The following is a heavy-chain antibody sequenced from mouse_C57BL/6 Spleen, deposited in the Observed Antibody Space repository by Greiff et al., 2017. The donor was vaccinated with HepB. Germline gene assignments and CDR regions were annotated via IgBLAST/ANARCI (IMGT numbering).Heavy chain of an antibody. V-gene: IGHV5-4*01. D-gene: IGHD1-1*01. J-gene: IGHJ2*01. Sequence: EVMLMESGGGLVKPGGSLKLSCAASGFTFSSYAMSWVRQTPEKRLEWVATISDGGSYTYYPDNVKGRFTISRDNAKNNLYLQMSHLKSEDTAMYYCARDGVTTVVATDYFDYWGQGTTLTVSS. CDR2: ISDGGSYT. CDR1: GFTFSSYA. CDR3: ARDGVTTVVATDYFDY.